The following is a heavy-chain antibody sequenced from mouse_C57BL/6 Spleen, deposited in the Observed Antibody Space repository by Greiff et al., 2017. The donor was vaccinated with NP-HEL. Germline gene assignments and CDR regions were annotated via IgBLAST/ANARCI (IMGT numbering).Heavy chain of an antibody. CDR1: GYTFTSYG. J-gene: IGHJ1*03. V-gene: IGHV1-81*01. Sequence: LQESGAELARPGASVKLSCKASGYTFTSYGISWVKQRTGQGLEWIGEIYPRSGNTYYNEKFKGKATLTADKSSSTAYMELRSLTSEDSAVYFCARSGTTVVARYFDVWGTGTTVTVSS. CDR2: IYPRSGNT. CDR3: ARSGTTVVARYFDV. D-gene: IGHD1-1*01.